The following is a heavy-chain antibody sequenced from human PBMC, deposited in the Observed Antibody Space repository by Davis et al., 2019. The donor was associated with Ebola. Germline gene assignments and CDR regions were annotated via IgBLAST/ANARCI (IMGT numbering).Heavy chain of an antibody. Sequence: GESLKISCAASGFTSSGSAMPWVRQASGKGLEWVGRIRSKANSYATAYAASVKGRFTISRDDSKNTAYLQMNSLKTEDTAVYYCSADDYWGQGTLVTVSS. CDR2: IRSKANSYAT. CDR1: GFTSSGSA. D-gene: IGHD2-2*01. V-gene: IGHV3-73*01. CDR3: SADDY. J-gene: IGHJ4*02.